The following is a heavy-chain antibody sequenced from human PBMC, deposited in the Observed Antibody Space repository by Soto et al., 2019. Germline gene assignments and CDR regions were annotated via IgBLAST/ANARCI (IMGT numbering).Heavy chain of an antibody. CDR2: ISYDGSNK. CDR3: ARVGNRGLAWHYYGMDV. Sequence: PGGSLRLSCAASGFTFSSYAMHWVRQAPGKGLEWVAVISYDGSNKYYADSVKGRFTISRDNSKNTLYLQMNSLRAEDTAVYYCARVGNRGLAWHYYGMDVWGQGTTVTVSS. D-gene: IGHD3-10*01. V-gene: IGHV3-30-3*01. CDR1: GFTFSSYA. J-gene: IGHJ6*02.